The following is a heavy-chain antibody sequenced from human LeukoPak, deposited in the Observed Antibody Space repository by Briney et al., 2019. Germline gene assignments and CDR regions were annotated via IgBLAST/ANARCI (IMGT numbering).Heavy chain of an antibody. CDR1: GYTFTSYG. D-gene: IGHD3-3*01. J-gene: IGHJ4*02. V-gene: IGHV1-46*01. CDR3: ARGLGVTIFGVFRGFAALGYDY. CDR2: INPSGGST. Sequence: GASVKVSCKASGYTFTSYGISWVRRAPGQGLEWMGIINPSGGSTSYAQKFQGRVTMTRDTSTSTVYMELSSPRSEDTAVYYCARGLGVTIFGVFRGFAALGYDYWGQGTLVTVSS.